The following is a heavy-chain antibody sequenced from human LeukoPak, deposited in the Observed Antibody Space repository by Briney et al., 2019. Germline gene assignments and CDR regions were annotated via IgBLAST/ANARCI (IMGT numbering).Heavy chain of an antibody. Sequence: WVRQPPGKGLEWIGSIYYSGSTYYNPSLKSRVTISVDTSKNQFSLKLSSVTAADTAVYYCARGWWFDAFDIWGQGTMVTVSS. CDR2: IYYSGST. D-gene: IGHD2-15*01. V-gene: IGHV4-39*01. CDR3: ARGWWFDAFDI. J-gene: IGHJ3*02.